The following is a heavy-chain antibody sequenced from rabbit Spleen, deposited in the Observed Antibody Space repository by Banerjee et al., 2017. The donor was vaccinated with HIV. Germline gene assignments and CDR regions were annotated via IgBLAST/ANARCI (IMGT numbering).Heavy chain of an antibody. Sequence: QQQLEESGGGLVKPGGTLTLTCKASGFSFSSTYYMCWVRQAPGKGLELIACIYTTSDTTWYASWVNGRFTISRSTSLNTVDLKMTSLTAADTATYFCARGETGYDLYGYVPYYFYLWGPGTLVTVS. J-gene: IGHJ4*01. CDR2: IYTTSDTT. D-gene: IGHD6-1*01. CDR1: GFSFSSTYY. V-gene: IGHV1S43*01. CDR3: ARGETGYDLYGYVPYYFYL.